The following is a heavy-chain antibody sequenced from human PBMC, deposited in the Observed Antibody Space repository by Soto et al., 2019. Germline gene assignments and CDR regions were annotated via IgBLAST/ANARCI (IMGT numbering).Heavy chain of an antibody. Sequence: GGSLRLSCAASGFNFSSYAMSWVRQAPGKGLEWCSAISGSGGSTYYADSVKGRFTISRDNSKNTLYLQMNSLRTEDTAVYYCAKLAITMVRGVIFYFDYWGQGTLVTVSS. CDR3: AKLAITMVRGVIFYFDY. CDR2: ISGSGGST. D-gene: IGHD3-10*01. J-gene: IGHJ4*02. CDR1: GFNFSSYA. V-gene: IGHV3-23*01.